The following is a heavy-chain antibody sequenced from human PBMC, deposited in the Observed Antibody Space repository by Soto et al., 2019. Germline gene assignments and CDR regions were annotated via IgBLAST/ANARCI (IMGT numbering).Heavy chain of an antibody. Sequence: QVQLQESGPGLVKPSQTLSLTCTVSGGSISSGGYYWSWIRQHPGKGLEWIGYIYYSGSTYYNPSLKRRVTIAVDPSKNQFALKLSSVTAADTAVYYCARGKTVAAAVPFDYWGQGTLVTVSS. CDR2: IYYSGST. V-gene: IGHV4-31*03. CDR3: ARGKTVAAAVPFDY. J-gene: IGHJ4*02. CDR1: GGSISSGGYY. D-gene: IGHD6-13*01.